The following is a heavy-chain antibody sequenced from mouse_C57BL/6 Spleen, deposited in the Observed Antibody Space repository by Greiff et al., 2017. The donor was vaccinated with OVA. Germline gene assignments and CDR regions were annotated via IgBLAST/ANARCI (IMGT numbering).Heavy chain of an antibody. J-gene: IGHJ2*01. D-gene: IGHD3-2*02. CDR1: GYAFSSSW. Sequence: VQLVESGPELVKPGASVKISCKASGYAFSSSWMNWVKQRPGKGLEWIGRIYPGDGDTNYNGKFKGKATLTADKSSSTAYMQLSSLTSEDSAVYFCARQLRLIDYWGQGTTLTVSS. CDR3: ARQLRLIDY. CDR2: IYPGDGDT. V-gene: IGHV1-82*01.